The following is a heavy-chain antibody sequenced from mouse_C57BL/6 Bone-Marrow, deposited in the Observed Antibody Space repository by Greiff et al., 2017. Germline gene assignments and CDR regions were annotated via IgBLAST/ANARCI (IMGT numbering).Heavy chain of an antibody. V-gene: IGHV3-6*01. CDR3: ARVDYDWYFDV. D-gene: IGHD2-4*01. Sequence: DVQLVESGPGLVKPSQSLSLTCSVTGYSITSGYYWNWIRQFPGNKLEWMGYISYDGSNNYNPSLKNRISITRDTSKNQFFLKLNSVTTEDTATYYCARVDYDWYFDVWGTGTTVTVSS. CDR1: GYSITSGYY. J-gene: IGHJ1*03. CDR2: ISYDGSN.